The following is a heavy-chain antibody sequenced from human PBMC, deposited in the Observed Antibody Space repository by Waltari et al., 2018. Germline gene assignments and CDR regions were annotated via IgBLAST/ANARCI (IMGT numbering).Heavy chain of an antibody. Sequence: EVQLLESGGGLVQPGGYLRLSCAASGFTFSNSAMSWVRQATGKGLEWVSAIRGSGGSTYYADYVKGRFTISRDNSKNTLYLQMNSLRAEDTAVYYCAAQITIFGVVIRRFDYWGQGTLVTVSS. J-gene: IGHJ4*02. CDR3: AAQITIFGVVIRRFDY. CDR2: IRGSGGST. D-gene: IGHD3-3*01. CDR1: GFTFSNSA. V-gene: IGHV3-23*01.